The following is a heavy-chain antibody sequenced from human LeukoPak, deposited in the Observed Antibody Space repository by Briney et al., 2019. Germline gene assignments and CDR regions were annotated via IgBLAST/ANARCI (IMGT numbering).Heavy chain of an antibody. CDR3: ARVILYYGSGSDAFDI. CDR1: GGSISSYY. J-gene: IGHJ3*02. CDR2: IYYSGST. D-gene: IGHD3-10*01. V-gene: IGHV4-59*08. Sequence: PSETLSLTCTVSGGSISSYYWSWIRQPPGKGLEWIGYIYYSGSTNYNPSLKSRVTISVDTYKNQFSLKLSSVTAADTAVYYCARVILYYGSGSDAFDIWGQGTMVTVSS.